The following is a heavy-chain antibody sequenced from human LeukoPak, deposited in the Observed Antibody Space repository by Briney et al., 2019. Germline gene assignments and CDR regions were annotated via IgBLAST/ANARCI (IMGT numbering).Heavy chain of an antibody. J-gene: IGHJ4*02. Sequence: GESLKISCAASGFTFSSYGMHWVRQAPGKGLEWVAIIWYDGSNKYYADSVKGRFTISRDNSKNTLYLQMNSLRAEDTAVYYCARGVMYYDSSGYLFDYWGQGTLVTVSS. V-gene: IGHV3-33*01. CDR2: IWYDGSNK. CDR3: ARGVMYYDSSGYLFDY. CDR1: GFTFSSYG. D-gene: IGHD3-22*01.